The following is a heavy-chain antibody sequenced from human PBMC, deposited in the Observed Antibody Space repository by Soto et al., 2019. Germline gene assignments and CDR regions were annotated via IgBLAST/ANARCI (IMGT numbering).Heavy chain of an antibody. D-gene: IGHD5-12*01. V-gene: IGHV4-39*02. CDR2: IYYSGST. CDR3: AREEMATGGYFDY. CDR1: GGSISSSSYY. Sequence: SETLSLTCTVSGGSISSSSYYWGWIRQPPGKGLEWIGSIYYSGSTYYNPSLKSRVTISVDTSKNQFSLKLSSVTAADTAVYYCAREEMATGGYFDYWGQGTLVTVSS. J-gene: IGHJ4*02.